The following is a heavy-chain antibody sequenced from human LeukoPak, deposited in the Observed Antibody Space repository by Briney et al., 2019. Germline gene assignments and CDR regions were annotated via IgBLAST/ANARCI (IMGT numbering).Heavy chain of an antibody. CDR3: ARAALDSGGYSDY. CDR1: GGSFSGYY. CDR2: ITHSGST. V-gene: IGHV4-34*01. Sequence: SETLSLTCAVYGGSFSGYYWSWIRQPPGKGLEWIGEITHSGSTNSNPSLKSRVTISVDTSKNQFSLKLSSVTAADTAVYYCARAALDSGGYSDYWGQGTLVTVSS. D-gene: IGHD3-22*01. J-gene: IGHJ4*02.